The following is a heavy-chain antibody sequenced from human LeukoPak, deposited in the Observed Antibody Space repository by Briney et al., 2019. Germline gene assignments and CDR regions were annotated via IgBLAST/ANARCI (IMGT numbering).Heavy chain of an antibody. Sequence: PSETLSLTCTVSGGSIRTYYWSWIRQPPGKGLEWIGYIFYSGSTNYNPSLKSRVTISLDTSKNQFSLKLSSVTAADTAVYYCARDFLGAGTVGATSGYWGQGTLVTVSS. CDR3: ARDFLGAGTVGATSGY. CDR2: IFYSGST. V-gene: IGHV4-59*01. J-gene: IGHJ4*02. CDR1: GGSIRTYY. D-gene: IGHD1-26*01.